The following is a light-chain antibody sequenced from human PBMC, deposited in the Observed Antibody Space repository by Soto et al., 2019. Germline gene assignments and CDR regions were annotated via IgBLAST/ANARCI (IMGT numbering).Light chain of an antibody. CDR3: VQALQTPKT. CDR2: LGS. Sequence: DIVMTQCPLSLPVTPGEPASISCRSSQSLLHSNGKTYLEWYLQKPGQSPQLLIYLGSYRATGVPDRFSGSGSGTDYTLKISRVEAEDVGVYYCVQALQTPKTFGQGTKVEIK. CDR1: QSLLHSNGKTY. J-gene: IGKJ1*01. V-gene: IGKV2-28*01.